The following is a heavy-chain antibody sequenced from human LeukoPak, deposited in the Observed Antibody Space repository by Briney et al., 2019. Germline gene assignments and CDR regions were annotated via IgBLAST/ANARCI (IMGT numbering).Heavy chain of an antibody. Sequence: GGSLRLSCAASGYTFSRYAMTWVRQSPGKGLEWVSSVSDSGGGTYYADSVKGRFTISRDNSKNTLYLQMHSLRVEDTALYFCAKGLTAAYYFDYWGQGTLVTVSS. CDR1: GYTFSRYA. CDR3: AKGLTAAYYFDY. D-gene: IGHD2-21*02. V-gene: IGHV3-23*01. J-gene: IGHJ4*02. CDR2: VSDSGGGT.